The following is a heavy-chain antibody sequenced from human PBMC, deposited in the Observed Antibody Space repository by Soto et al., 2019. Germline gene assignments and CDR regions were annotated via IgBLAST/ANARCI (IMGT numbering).Heavy chain of an antibody. J-gene: IGHJ4*02. CDR3: GRDAHSHQSIFDL. CDR1: EYSFGDYY. V-gene: IGHV1-2*02. D-gene: IGHD2-2*01. Sequence: QVQLVQSGTEVKKPGASVKVSCKTSEYSFGDYYLHWVRQAPEQGLEWMGWINLNAGGTNSPRKFQGRLTMTRDKSITKVYMELSRLRSDYTAVNLWGRDAHSHQSIFDLWGPGTLVTVSS. CDR2: INLNAGGT.